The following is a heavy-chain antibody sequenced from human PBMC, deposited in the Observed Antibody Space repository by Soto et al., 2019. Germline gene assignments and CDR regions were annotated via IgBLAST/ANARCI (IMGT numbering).Heavy chain of an antibody. Sequence: GGSLRLSCAASGFTFSSYAMSWVRQAPGKGLEWVSAISGSGGSTYYADSVKGRFTISRDNSKNTLYLQMNSLRAEDTAVYYCAKLLHDYGDYVNYYYGMDVWGQGTTVTVSS. J-gene: IGHJ6*02. D-gene: IGHD4-17*01. CDR1: GFTFSSYA. CDR3: AKLLHDYGDYVNYYYGMDV. CDR2: ISGSGGST. V-gene: IGHV3-23*01.